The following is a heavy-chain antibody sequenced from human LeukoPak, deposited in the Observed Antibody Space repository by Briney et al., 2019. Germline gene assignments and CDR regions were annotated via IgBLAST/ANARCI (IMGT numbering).Heavy chain of an antibody. J-gene: IGHJ4*02. Sequence: GGSLRLSCAASGFTFDDYAMHWVRQAPGKGLEWASGISWNSGSIGYADSVKGRFTISRDNAKNSLYLQMNSLRAEDTALYYCAKDAPLAGRPLDYWGQGTLVTVSS. CDR1: GFTFDDYA. D-gene: IGHD6-19*01. CDR3: AKDAPLAGRPLDY. V-gene: IGHV3-9*01. CDR2: ISWNSGSI.